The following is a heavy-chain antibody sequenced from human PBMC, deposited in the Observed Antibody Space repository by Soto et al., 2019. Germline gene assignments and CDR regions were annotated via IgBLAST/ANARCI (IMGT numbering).Heavy chain of an antibody. Sequence: SETLSLTCAVYGGSFSGYYWSWIRQPPGKGLEWIGEINHSGSTNYNPSLKSRVTISVDTSKNQFSLKLSSVTAADTAVYYCARRRITIFGVPTRNWFDPWGQGTLVTVSS. CDR1: GGSFSGYY. V-gene: IGHV4-34*01. D-gene: IGHD3-3*01. J-gene: IGHJ5*02. CDR3: ARRRITIFGVPTRNWFDP. CDR2: INHSGST.